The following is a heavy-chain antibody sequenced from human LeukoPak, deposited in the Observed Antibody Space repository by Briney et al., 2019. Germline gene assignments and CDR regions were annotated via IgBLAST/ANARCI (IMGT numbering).Heavy chain of an antibody. CDR2: IRYDGSNK. J-gene: IGHJ4*02. Sequence: GGSLRLSCAASGFTFSSYGMHWVRQAPGKGLEWVAFIRYDGSNKYYADSVKGRFTISRDNSKNTLYLQMNSLGAEDTAVYYCAKDRGPRGVFDYWGQGTLVTVSS. D-gene: IGHD3-10*01. CDR3: AKDRGPRGVFDY. V-gene: IGHV3-30*02. CDR1: GFTFSSYG.